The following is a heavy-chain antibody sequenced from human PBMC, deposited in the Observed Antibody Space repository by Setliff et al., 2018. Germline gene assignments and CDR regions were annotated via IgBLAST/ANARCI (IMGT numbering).Heavy chain of an antibody. V-gene: IGHV1-18*01. CDR3: ANAEVVVAP. Sequence: GASVKVSCKASGFTFKTYSFSWIRQAPGQGLEWVGWISGYNSNTIYAQNFQGRVTMTTDASTNTAYMELSSLRYEDTAVYYCANAEVVVAPWGQGTLVTVSS. CDR1: GFTFKTYS. CDR2: ISGYNSNT. J-gene: IGHJ4*02. D-gene: IGHD2-15*01.